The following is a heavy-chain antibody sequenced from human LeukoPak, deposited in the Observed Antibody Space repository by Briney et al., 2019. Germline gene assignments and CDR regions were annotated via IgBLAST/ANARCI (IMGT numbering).Heavy chain of an antibody. J-gene: IGHJ4*02. V-gene: IGHV3-53*01. CDR2: IYSGGNT. D-gene: IGHD4-17*01. Sequence: PGGSLRLSCGASGFTFSSYGMHWVRQAPGKGLEWVSFIYSGGNTHYSDSVKGRFTISRDNSKNTLYLQMNSLRAEDTAVYYCARRAGEYSHPYDYWGQGTLVTVSS. CDR1: GFTFSSYG. CDR3: ARRAGEYSHPYDY.